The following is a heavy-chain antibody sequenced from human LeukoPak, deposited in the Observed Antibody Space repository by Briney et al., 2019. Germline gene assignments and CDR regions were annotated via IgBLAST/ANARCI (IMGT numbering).Heavy chain of an antibody. V-gene: IGHV3-23*01. CDR2: IGTPDGNT. D-gene: IGHD4-17*01. CDR3: AKYAPSTTKPTRYFDY. CDR1: GFTFSSYA. Sequence: GGSLRLSCAASGFTFSSYAMTWVRQAPGKGLEWVSVIGTPDGNTHYADSVRGWFTISRDNSRSMLYLQMNSLRAEDTAVYYCAKYAPSTTKPTRYFDYWGQGTLVTVSS. J-gene: IGHJ4*02.